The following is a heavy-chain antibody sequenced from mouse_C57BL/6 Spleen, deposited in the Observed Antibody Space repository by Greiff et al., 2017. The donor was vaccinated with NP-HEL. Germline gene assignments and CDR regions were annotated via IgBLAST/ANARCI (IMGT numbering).Heavy chain of an antibody. CDR2: IYPGSGNT. D-gene: IGHD5-5*01. J-gene: IGHJ1*03. V-gene: IGHV1-76*01. CDR1: GYTFTDYY. Sequence: VQLQQSGAELVRPGASVKLSCKASGYTFTDYYINWVKQRPGQGLEWIARIYPGSGNTYYNEKFKGKATLTAEKSSSTAYMQLSSLTSEYSAVYFCARRVYYLGFDVWGTGTTVTVSS. CDR3: ARRVYYLGFDV.